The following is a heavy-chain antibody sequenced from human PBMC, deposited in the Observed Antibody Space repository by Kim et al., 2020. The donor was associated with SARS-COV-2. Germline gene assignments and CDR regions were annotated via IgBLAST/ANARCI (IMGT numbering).Heavy chain of an antibody. Sequence: GGSLRRSCAASGFTFSSYAMSWVRQAPGKGLEWVSAISGSGGSTYYADSVKGRFTISRDNSKNTLYLQMNSLRAEDTAVYYCAKAGGGERYYDFWSGYYPATGYMDVWGKGTTVTVSS. V-gene: IGHV3-23*01. CDR2: ISGSGGST. CDR3: AKAGGGERYYDFWSGYYPATGYMDV. J-gene: IGHJ6*03. D-gene: IGHD3-3*01. CDR1: GFTFSSYA.